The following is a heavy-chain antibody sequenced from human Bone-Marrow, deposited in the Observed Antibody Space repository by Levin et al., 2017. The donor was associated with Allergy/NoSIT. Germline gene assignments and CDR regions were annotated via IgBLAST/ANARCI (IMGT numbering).Heavy chain of an antibody. D-gene: IGHD3-22*01. CDR3: AGYDTSAYHSPFDY. V-gene: IGHV3-23*01. CDR2: ISGSGGNT. CDR1: GFIFSNYA. Sequence: GGSLRLSCAASGFIFSNYAMNWVCQAPGKGLEWVSQISGSGGNTHYADSVKGRFTFSRDNSKNTLYLQMNSLRAEDTAVYYCAGYDTSAYHSPFDYWGQGTLVTVSS. J-gene: IGHJ4*02.